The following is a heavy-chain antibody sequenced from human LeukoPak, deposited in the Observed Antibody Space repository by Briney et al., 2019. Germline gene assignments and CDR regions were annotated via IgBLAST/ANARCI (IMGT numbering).Heavy chain of an antibody. CDR1: GGSISSGDYS. CDR3: ARAFPYGSWFDP. V-gene: IGHV4-30-2*01. Sequence: PSETLSLTCVVSGGSISSGDYSWSWLRQPPGKGLEWIGYISYSGSTYFDPSLKSRVTISVDRSKNQFSLKLTSVTAADTAVYYCARAFPYGSWFDPWGQGTLVTVSS. J-gene: IGHJ5*02. D-gene: IGHD4-17*01. CDR2: ISYSGST.